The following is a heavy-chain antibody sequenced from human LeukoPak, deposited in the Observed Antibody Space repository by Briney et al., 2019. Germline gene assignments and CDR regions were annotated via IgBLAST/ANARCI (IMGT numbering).Heavy chain of an antibody. D-gene: IGHD5-18*01. Sequence: GGSLRLSCAASGFTFSSYGMSWVRQAPGKGLEWVSSIDSSSNYIYYADSLKGRFIISRDNAKNSLFLQINSLRAEDTAVYYCTKDDGNNYGCLDYWGQGTLVTVSS. CDR1: GFTFSSYG. CDR2: IDSSSNYI. CDR3: TKDDGNNYGCLDY. V-gene: IGHV3-21*01. J-gene: IGHJ4*02.